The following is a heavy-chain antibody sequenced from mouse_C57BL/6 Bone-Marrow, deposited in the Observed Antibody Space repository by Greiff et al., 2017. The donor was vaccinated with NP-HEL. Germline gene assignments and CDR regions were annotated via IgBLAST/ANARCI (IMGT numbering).Heavy chain of an antibody. CDR1: GFTFSSYA. V-gene: IGHV5-4*01. Sequence: EVKLMESGGGLVKPGGSLKLSCAASGFTFSSYAMSWVRQTPEKRLEWVATISDGGSYTYYPDNVKGRFTISRDNAKNNLYLQMSHLKSEDTAMYYCARDHYDGYPWLYYFDYWGQGTTLTVSS. J-gene: IGHJ2*01. D-gene: IGHD2-3*01. CDR2: ISDGGSYT. CDR3: ARDHYDGYPWLYYFDY.